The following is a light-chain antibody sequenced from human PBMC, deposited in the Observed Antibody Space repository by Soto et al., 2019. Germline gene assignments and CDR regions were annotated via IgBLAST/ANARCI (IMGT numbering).Light chain of an antibody. CDR2: SNN. CDR1: SSNIGSNT. V-gene: IGLV1-44*01. CDR3: VAWDDSLKGAV. J-gene: IGLJ7*01. Sequence: QSVLTQPPSASGTPGQRVTISCSGSSSNIGSNTVNWYQQLPGTAPKLLIYSNNQRPSGVPDRFSGSKSGTSASRAISGLQSEDEADYYCVAWDDSLKGAVFGGGTQLTVL.